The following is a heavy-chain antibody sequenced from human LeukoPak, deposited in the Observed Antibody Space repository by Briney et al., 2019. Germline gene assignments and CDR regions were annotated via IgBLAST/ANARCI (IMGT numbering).Heavy chain of an antibody. Sequence: GSLSLSCAASGFPFISYWLHWVRQPPGRGLMWFSRIISDWSSTSYADSVKGRFTISRNNDKNSLYLQMNSMRAEDTAVYYCARENTVTTYPFDYWGQGTLVTVSS. J-gene: IGHJ4*02. V-gene: IGHV3-74*01. CDR3: ARENTVTTYPFDY. CDR1: GFPFISYW. D-gene: IGHD4-17*01. CDR2: IISDWSST.